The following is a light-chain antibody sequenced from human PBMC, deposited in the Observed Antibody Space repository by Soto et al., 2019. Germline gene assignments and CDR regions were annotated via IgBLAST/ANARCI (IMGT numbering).Light chain of an antibody. CDR2: TDD. V-gene: IGLV1-44*01. J-gene: IGLJ3*02. CDR1: NSNIGRYS. CDR3: AAWDDNLNGPL. Sequence: QSALTQPPSLSGTPGQRVTISCSGSNSNIGRYSVNWYQHFPGTAPKILIYTDDERPSGVPERFSGYKSGTSASLAISGLQSEAEAEYYCAAWDDNLNGPLFGGGTKVTVL.